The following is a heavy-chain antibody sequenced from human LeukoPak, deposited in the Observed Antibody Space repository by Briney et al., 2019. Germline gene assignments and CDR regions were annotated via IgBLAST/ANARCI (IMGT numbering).Heavy chain of an antibody. Sequence: VASVKVSCKASGYTLTRYFIHWVRQAPGQGLEWMGIINPNGGSTSYPQKFQGRVTMTTDTSTSTAYMELRSLRSDDTAVYYCARSPQYSDSSGSFFDPWGQGTLVTVSS. CDR3: ARSPQYSDSSGSFFDP. D-gene: IGHD3-22*01. V-gene: IGHV1-46*01. J-gene: IGHJ5*02. CDR2: INPNGGST. CDR1: GYTLTRYF.